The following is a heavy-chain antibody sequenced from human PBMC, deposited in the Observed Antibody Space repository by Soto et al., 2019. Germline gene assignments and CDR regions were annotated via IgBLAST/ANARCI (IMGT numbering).Heavy chain of an antibody. V-gene: IGHV3-30-3*01. CDR1: GFTFSSFV. CDR2: IAYDGSNK. J-gene: IGHJ6*02. Sequence: QVQLVESGGGVVQPGRSLRLSCAASGFTFSSFVMHWVRQAPGKGLEWVAFIAYDGSNKHYADSVKGRFTISRYNSNNTLSLQMNSLRVEDTAGYYCASPQGAHLNYFYGMDVCGQGTTVTVSS. CDR3: ASPQGAHLNYFYGMDV.